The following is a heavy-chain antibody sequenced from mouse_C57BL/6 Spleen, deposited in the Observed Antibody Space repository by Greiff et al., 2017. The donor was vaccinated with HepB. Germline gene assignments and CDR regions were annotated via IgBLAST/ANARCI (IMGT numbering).Heavy chain of an antibody. CDR1: GYTFTSYD. CDR3: ARMEFAY. Sequence: QVQLQQSGPELVKPGASVKLSCKASGYTFTSYDINWVKQRPGRGLEWIGRIYPRDGSTKYKEKFKGKATLTVDTSSSTAYMELHSLTSEDAAVYFCARMEFAYWGQGTLVTVSA. J-gene: IGHJ3*01. V-gene: IGHV1-85*01. CDR2: IYPRDGST.